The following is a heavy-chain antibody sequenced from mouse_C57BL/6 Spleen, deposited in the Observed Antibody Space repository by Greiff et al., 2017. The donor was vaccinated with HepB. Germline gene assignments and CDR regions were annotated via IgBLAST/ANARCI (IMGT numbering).Heavy chain of an antibody. CDR1: GFTFSSYT. J-gene: IGHJ4*01. V-gene: IGHV5-9*01. CDR2: ISGGGGNT. CDR3: ARRLGGYYDMDD. Sequence: EVKVVESGGGLVKPGGSLKLSCAASGFTFSSYTMSWVRQTPEKRLEWVATISGGGGNTYYPDSVKGRFTISRDNAKNTLYLQMSSLRSEDTALYDCARRLGGYYDMDDWGQGTSVTVSS. D-gene: IGHD4-1*01.